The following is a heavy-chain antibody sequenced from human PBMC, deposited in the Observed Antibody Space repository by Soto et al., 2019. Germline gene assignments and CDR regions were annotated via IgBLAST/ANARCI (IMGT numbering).Heavy chain of an antibody. J-gene: IGHJ4*02. V-gene: IGHV2-5*01. CDR3: AHRKGGTFDY. D-gene: IGHD1-26*01. CDR1: GLSLTTTGEA. CDR2: IYWHDEI. Sequence: SGPTLVNPTQTLTLTCTFSGLSLTTTGEAVGWIRQYPGKAPEWLALIYWHDEIHYSPSLNSRLTISKDTSKNQVVLRVTNMYPVDTATYYCAHRKGGTFDYWGQGTLVTVSS.